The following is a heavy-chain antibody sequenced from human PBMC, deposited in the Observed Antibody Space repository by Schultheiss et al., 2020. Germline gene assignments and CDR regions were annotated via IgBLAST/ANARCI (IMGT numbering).Heavy chain of an antibody. Sequence: SETLSLTCTVSGGSISSGSYYWSWIRQPAGKGLEWIGRIYTSGSTNYNPSLKSRVTISVDTSKNQFSLKLSSVTAADTAIYYCAGATYRYGSGSSYDPSDYWGQGTLVTVSS. CDR3: AGATYRYGSGSSYDPSDY. V-gene: IGHV4-61*02. J-gene: IGHJ4*02. CDR2: IYTSGST. D-gene: IGHD3-10*01. CDR1: GGSISSGSYY.